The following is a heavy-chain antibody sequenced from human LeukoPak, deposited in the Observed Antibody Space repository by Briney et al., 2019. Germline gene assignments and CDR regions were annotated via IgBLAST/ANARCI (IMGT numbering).Heavy chain of an antibody. Sequence: SETLSLTCAVYGGSFSGYYWSWIRQPPEKGLEWIGEIIHSGRTNYNPSLKSRVTISLDTSKNQVSLRLTSVTAADTAVYYCARNRRLWGSYRYTVDYWGQGTLVTVSS. CDR3: ARNRRLWGSYRYTVDY. CDR1: GGSFSGYY. D-gene: IGHD3-16*02. J-gene: IGHJ4*02. CDR2: IIHSGRT. V-gene: IGHV4-34*12.